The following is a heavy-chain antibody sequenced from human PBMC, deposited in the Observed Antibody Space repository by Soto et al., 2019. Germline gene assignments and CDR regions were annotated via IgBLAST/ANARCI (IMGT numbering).Heavy chain of an antibody. D-gene: IGHD3-3*01. CDR2: IFYSETT. V-gene: IGHV4-31*03. CDR1: GGSMRSGGYY. Sequence: SNTLSLSHTVSGGSMRSGGYYWSWIRQHPGKGLEWVGYIFYSETTYHNPSLQSRVTISADTSKNQFSLNLSSVTAADTAVYYCARGFLEWLSHPYYGMDVWGQGTTVT. CDR3: ARGFLEWLSHPYYGMDV. J-gene: IGHJ6*02.